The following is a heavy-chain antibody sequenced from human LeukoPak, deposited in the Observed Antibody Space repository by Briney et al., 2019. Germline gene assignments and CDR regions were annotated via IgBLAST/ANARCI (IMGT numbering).Heavy chain of an antibody. CDR2: ISDSVSGGST. V-gene: IGHV3-23*01. J-gene: IGHJ5*02. CDR3: AKDRTGYSYGYFLSP. CDR1: GFTFNNYA. Sequence: GGSLRLSCAASGFTFNNYAMTWVRQAPGKGLEWVSTISDSVSGGSTYYADSVKGRFTISRDNSKNTLYLQMNSLRAEDTAVYYCAKDRTGYSYGYFLSPWGQGTLVTVSS. D-gene: IGHD5-18*01.